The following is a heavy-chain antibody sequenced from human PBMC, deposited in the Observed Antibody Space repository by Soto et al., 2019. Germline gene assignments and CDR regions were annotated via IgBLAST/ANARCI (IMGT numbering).Heavy chain of an antibody. D-gene: IGHD2-15*01. V-gene: IGHV3-74*01. CDR1: GFTFSRYW. J-gene: IGHJ6*02. CDR2: IDSDGSNT. CDR3: ARVQGFCSGGSCYRSYYYYYYGMDV. Sequence: GGSLRLSCAASGFTFSRYWMHWVRQAPGKGLVWASRIDSDGSNTRYADSAKGRFTISRDNAKNTLYLQMNSLRAEDTAVYYCARVQGFCSGGSCYRSYYYYYYGMDVWGQGTTVTVSS.